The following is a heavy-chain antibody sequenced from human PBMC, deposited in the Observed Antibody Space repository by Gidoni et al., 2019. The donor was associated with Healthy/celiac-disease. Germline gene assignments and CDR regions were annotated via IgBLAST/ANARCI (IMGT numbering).Heavy chain of an antibody. Sequence: QVQLQQWGAGLLTPSETLSLTCAVYGGSFSGYYWSWIRQPPGKGLEWIGEINHSGSTNYNPSLKSRVTISVDTSKNQFSLKLSSVTAADTVVYYCARSASGGMDVWGQGTTVTVSS. CDR2: INHSGST. CDR3: ARSASGGMDV. D-gene: IGHD2-15*01. CDR1: GGSFSGYY. V-gene: IGHV4-34*01. J-gene: IGHJ6*02.